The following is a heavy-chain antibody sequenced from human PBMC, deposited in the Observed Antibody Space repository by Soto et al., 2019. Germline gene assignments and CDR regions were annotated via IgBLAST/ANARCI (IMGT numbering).Heavy chain of an antibody. D-gene: IGHD1-7*01. CDR3: ARDGGSPRNSYSASDL. J-gene: IGHJ3*01. Sequence: VGSLRLSCAGSRCTFSSYAMHWVRQAPGKGLEWVSVISPDGSDTFYAESVKGRFTISRDNSKNTMYVQMNSLRPEDTAIYYCARDGGSPRNSYSASDLWGQGTMITLSS. CDR1: RCTFSSYA. CDR2: ISPDGSDT. V-gene: IGHV3-30*04.